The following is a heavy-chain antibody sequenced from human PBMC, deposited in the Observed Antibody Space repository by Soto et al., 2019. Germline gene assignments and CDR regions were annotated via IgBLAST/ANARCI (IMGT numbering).Heavy chain of an antibody. CDR3: ATKFSECSGGSCYSGDAFDI. Sequence: GGSLRLSCAASGFTFSSYSMNWVRQAPGKGLEWVSSISSSSSYIYYADSVKGRFTISRDNAKNSLYLQMNSLRAEDTAVYYCATKFSECSGGSCYSGDAFDIWGQGTMVTVSS. CDR2: ISSSSSYI. D-gene: IGHD2-15*01. V-gene: IGHV3-21*01. J-gene: IGHJ3*02. CDR1: GFTFSSYS.